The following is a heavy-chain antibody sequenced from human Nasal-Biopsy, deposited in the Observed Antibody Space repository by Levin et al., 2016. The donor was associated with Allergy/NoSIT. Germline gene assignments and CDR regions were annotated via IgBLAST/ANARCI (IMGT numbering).Heavy chain of an antibody. D-gene: IGHD3-10*01. Sequence: GESLKISCVVSGINFNNYAMSWVRQAPGKGLQWLSGISGAGDNTYYADSVKGRFTISRDNSKNTLYLEMYSLRAEDSAMYYCANCYSNTCDSVIEHYKGASDLWGQGTMVTVSS. CDR2: ISGAGDNT. CDR3: ANCYSNTCDSVIEHYKGASDL. J-gene: IGHJ3*01. V-gene: IGHV3-23*01. CDR1: GINFNNYA.